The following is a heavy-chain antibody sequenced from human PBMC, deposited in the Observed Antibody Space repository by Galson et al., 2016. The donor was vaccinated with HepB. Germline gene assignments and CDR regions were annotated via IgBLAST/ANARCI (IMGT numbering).Heavy chain of an antibody. D-gene: IGHD3-10*01. V-gene: IGHV3-30*18. CDR2: MSSDLNNQ. Sequence: SLRLSCAASGFTFSYYGMRWVRQAPGKGLEWVAVMSSDLNNQYYADSVRGRFTISRDNSKNTVFLQMNSLRAEDTAVYYCAKAPSRKWFGELFFDSWGQGILVTVSS. CDR1: GFTFSYYG. J-gene: IGHJ4*02. CDR3: AKAPSRKWFGELFFDS.